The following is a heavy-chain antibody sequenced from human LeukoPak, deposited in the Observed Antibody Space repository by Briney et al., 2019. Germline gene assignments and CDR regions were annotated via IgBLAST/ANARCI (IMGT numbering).Heavy chain of an antibody. CDR1: GFTFSSYW. CDR3: LWMSTPAG. D-gene: IGHD5/OR15-5a*01. V-gene: IGHV3-74*01. Sequence: PGGSLRLSRAASGFTFSSYWMHWVRHAPGKGLVWVSRINSDGSTTNYADSVKGRFTISRDNAKNTLYLQMNSLRAEDTAVYSCLWMSTPAGRGQGTLGTVS. J-gene: IGHJ4*02. CDR2: INSDGSTT.